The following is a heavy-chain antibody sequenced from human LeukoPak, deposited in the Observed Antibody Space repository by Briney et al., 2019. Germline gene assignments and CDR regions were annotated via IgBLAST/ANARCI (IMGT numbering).Heavy chain of an antibody. D-gene: IGHD1-26*01. V-gene: IGHV1-69*05. CDR1: GGIFSRYA. J-gene: IGHJ3*02. CDR3: ARHHNAIVGTTYRSDDAFDI. Sequence: ASVKVSCKASGGIFSRYAISWVRQAPGQGLEWMGGIIPILGTPNYAQRFQGRVTITTDESTSTAYIELSSLRSEDTAVYYCARHHNAIVGTTYRSDDAFDIWGQGTMVTASS. CDR2: IIPILGTP.